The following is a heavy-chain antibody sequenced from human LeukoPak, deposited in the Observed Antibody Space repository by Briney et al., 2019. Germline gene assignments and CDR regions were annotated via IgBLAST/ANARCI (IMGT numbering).Heavy chain of an antibody. D-gene: IGHD2-2*03. CDR3: TRGRRLDNAPTAPCEY. Sequence: GASVKVSCKASGYIFTGYYMHWVRQAPGQGLEWMGWINPNSGDTDYAQKFQGRVTMTRDTPIRTVYMELSSLKSDDTAVYYCTRGRRLDNAPTAPCEYWGQGTLVTVSS. CDR1: GYIFTGYY. CDR2: INPNSGDT. J-gene: IGHJ4*02. V-gene: IGHV1-2*02.